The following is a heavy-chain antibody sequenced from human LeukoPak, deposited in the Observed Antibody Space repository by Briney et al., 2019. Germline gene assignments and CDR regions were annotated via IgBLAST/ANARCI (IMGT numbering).Heavy chain of an antibody. J-gene: IGHJ5*02. Sequence: SETLSLTCAVYGGSFSGFYWSWIRQPPGNGLEWIGEINHSESNNYNPSLKSRVTISLDTSRKQFSLTLSSVTAADTAVYYCARDQEDYYDSSDFYQVGPSGGTWGQGTLVTVSS. CDR1: GGSFSGFY. V-gene: IGHV4-34*01. CDR2: INHSESN. CDR3: ARDQEDYYDSSDFYQVGPSGGT. D-gene: IGHD3-22*01.